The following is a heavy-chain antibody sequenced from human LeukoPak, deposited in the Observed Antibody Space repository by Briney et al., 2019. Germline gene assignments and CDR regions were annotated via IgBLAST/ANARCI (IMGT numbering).Heavy chain of an antibody. Sequence: SSVKVSYKASGSTFSSYAISWVRQAPGQGLEWMVRIIPIFGTANYAQKFQGRVTITTDESTSTAYMELSSLRSEDTAVYYCAIERLERRPYYFDYWGQGTLVTVSS. J-gene: IGHJ4*02. CDR1: GSTFSSYA. CDR2: IIPIFGTA. D-gene: IGHD1-1*01. V-gene: IGHV1-69*05. CDR3: AIERLERRPYYFDY.